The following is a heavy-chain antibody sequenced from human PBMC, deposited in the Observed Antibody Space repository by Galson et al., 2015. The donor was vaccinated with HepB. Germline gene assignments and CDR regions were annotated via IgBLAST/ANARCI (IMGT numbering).Heavy chain of an antibody. V-gene: IGHV1-18*04. D-gene: IGHD4-23*01. CDR3: ARGIGSTVVKWLGWFDP. J-gene: IGHJ5*02. CDR2: ISAYNGNT. Sequence: SVKVSCKASGYTFTSYGISWVRQAPGQGLEWMGWISAYNGNTNYAQKLQGRVTMTTDTSTSTAYMELRSLRSEDTAVYYCARGIGSTVVKWLGWFDPWGQGTLVTVSS. CDR1: GYTFTSYG.